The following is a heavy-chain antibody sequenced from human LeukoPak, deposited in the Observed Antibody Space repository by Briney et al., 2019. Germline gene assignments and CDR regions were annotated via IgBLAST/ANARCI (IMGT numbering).Heavy chain of an antibody. J-gene: IGHJ5*02. Sequence: SETLCLTCTVSGGSISSYYWSWIRQPPGKGLEWIGYIYYSGSTNYNPSLKSRVTISVDTSKNQFSLKLSSVTAADTAVYYCASLQNPEWGFDPWGQGTLVTVSS. CDR1: GGSISSYY. D-gene: IGHD2-8*01. CDR3: ASLQNPEWGFDP. CDR2: IYYSGST. V-gene: IGHV4-59*01.